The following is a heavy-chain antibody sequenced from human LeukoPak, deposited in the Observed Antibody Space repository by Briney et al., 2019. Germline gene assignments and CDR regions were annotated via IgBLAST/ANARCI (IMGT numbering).Heavy chain of an antibody. V-gene: IGHV3-33*01. CDR2: IWYDGSNK. J-gene: IGHJ4*02. CDR3: ARGVQGGYAQYYFDY. Sequence: GRSLRLSCAASGFTFSSYGMHWVRQAPGKGLGWVAVIWYDGSNKYYADSVKGRFTISRDNPKNTLYLQMNSLRAEDTAVYYCARGVQGGYAQYYFDYWGQGTLVTVSS. D-gene: IGHD5-12*01. CDR1: GFTFSSYG.